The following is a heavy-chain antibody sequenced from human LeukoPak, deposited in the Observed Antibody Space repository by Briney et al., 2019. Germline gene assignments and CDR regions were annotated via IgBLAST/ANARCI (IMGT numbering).Heavy chain of an antibody. CDR1: GFTFRSYG. J-gene: IGHJ4*02. D-gene: IGHD1-1*01. CDR3: ARGQVERFGDDDY. Sequence: GGSLRLSCAASGFTFRSYGMHWVRQAPGKGLEWVAVIWYDGSNKYYADSVKGRFTISRDNSKDTVNLEMNSLRAEDTAVYYCARGQVERFGDDDYWGQGTQVTVSS. CDR2: IWYDGSNK. V-gene: IGHV3-33*01.